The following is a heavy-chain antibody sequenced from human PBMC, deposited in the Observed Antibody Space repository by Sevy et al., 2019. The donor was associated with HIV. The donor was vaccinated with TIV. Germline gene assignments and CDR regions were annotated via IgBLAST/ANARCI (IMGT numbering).Heavy chain of an antibody. CDR3: ARGGDFNDRSAKSDFDY. D-gene: IGHD3-22*01. V-gene: IGHV3-33*01. Sequence: GGSLRLSCAASGFTFSNYGMHWVRQAPGKGLEWVAVIWNDGSNKYYADSVKGRFTISRENSKNTLYLQMNSLRVEDTAVYFCARGGDFNDRSAKSDFDYWGQGTLVTVSS. CDR2: IWNDGSNK. CDR1: GFTFSNYG. J-gene: IGHJ4*02.